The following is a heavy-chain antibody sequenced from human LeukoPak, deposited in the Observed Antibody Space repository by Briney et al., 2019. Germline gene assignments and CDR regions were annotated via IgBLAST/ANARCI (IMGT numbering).Heavy chain of an antibody. D-gene: IGHD2-2*01. CDR1: AGSTSIYY. CDR2: IFYSGST. J-gene: IGHJ6*03. Sequence: SETLSLTWTLAAGSTSIYYWSWIRHPPGRVLGWIGSIFYSGSTNYNPSLKSRVTISVDQSKNQFSLKLSSVTAADTAVYYCARGWYCSSTSCYPCYMDVWGKGTTVTVSS. V-gene: IGHV4-59*01. CDR3: ARGWYCSSTSCYPCYMDV.